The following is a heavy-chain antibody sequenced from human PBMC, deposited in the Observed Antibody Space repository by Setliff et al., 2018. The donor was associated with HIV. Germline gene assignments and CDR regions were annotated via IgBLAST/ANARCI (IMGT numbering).Heavy chain of an antibody. Sequence: HPGGSLRLSCAASGFYFSIYAMSWVRQAPGKGLEWVSGISGSGGSTYYADSVKGRFTTSRDNSKNTLYLQMNSLRAEDTAVYYCAKDDVPRDFDIWGQGTMVTVSS. V-gene: IGHV3-23*01. CDR1: GFYFSIYA. J-gene: IGHJ3*02. CDR2: ISGSGGST. CDR3: AKDDVPRDFDI.